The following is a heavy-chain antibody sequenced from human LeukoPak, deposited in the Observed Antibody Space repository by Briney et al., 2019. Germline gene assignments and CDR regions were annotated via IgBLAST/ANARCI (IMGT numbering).Heavy chain of an antibody. CDR3: AKGPDYGDYRWFDP. CDR1: GFTFSSYA. V-gene: IGHV3-23*01. Sequence: PGGSLRLSRAASGFTFSSYAMSWVRQAPGKGLEWVSAISGSGGSTYYADSVKGRFTISRDNSKNTLYLQMNSLRAEDTAVYYCAKGPDYGDYRWFDPWGQGTLVTVSS. J-gene: IGHJ5*02. CDR2: ISGSGGST. D-gene: IGHD4-17*01.